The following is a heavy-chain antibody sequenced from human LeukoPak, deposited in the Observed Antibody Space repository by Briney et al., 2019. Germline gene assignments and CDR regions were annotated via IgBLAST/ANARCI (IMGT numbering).Heavy chain of an antibody. J-gene: IGHJ4*02. CDR1: GGSISSGGYY. CDR3: ARVNLERTGEADY. V-gene: IGHV4-30-2*01. CDR2: IYHSGST. Sequence: SQTLSLTCTVSGGSISSGGYYWSWIRQPPGKGLEWIGYIYHSGSTYYNPSLKSRVTISVDRSKNQFSLKLSSVTAADTAVYYCARVNLERTGEADYWGQGTLVTVSS. D-gene: IGHD1-1*01.